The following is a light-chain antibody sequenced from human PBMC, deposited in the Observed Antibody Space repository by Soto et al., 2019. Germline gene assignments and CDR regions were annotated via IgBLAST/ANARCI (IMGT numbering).Light chain of an antibody. CDR2: EVT. J-gene: IGLJ3*02. Sequence: QSALTQPASVSGSPGQSITISCTGTSSDVGGYNSVSWYQQHPGKAPKLMIYEVTNRPSGVSNRFSGSKSGNTASLTISGLQAEDEADYYCSSYTSSNTLVFGGGTKVTVL. V-gene: IGLV2-14*01. CDR3: SSYTSSNTLV. CDR1: SSDVGGYNS.